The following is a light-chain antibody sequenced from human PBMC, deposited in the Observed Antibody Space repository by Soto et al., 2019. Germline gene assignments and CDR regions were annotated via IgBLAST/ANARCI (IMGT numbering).Light chain of an antibody. CDR2: AAS. V-gene: IGKV1-9*01. Sequence: DIQMTQSRSSLSASVGDRVTITCQASQGISSYLAWYQQKPGKAPKLLIYAASTLQSGVPSRFSGSGSGTDFTLTISSLQPEDFATYYCQQLNSYPPGTFGQGTKVDIK. CDR3: QQLNSYPPGT. CDR1: QGISSY. J-gene: IGKJ1*01.